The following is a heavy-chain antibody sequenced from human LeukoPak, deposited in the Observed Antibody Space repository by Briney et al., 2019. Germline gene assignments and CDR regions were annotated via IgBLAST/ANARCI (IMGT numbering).Heavy chain of an antibody. CDR3: AVRGVAVTATHFDY. CDR1: GFNFNDAW. CDR2: IKSNTDGATT. J-gene: IGHJ4*02. Sequence: PGGSLRLSCAASGFNFNDAWMNWVRQAPGKGLEWVGRIKSNTDGATTDYIAPVKGRFIISRDDSKNTLYLQMSSLEIEDTAVYYCAVRGVAVTATHFDYWGQGTLVTVSS. D-gene: IGHD2-21*02. V-gene: IGHV3-15*07.